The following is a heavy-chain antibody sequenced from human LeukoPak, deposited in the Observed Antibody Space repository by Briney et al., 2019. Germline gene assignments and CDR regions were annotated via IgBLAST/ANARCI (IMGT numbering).Heavy chain of an antibody. CDR2: IYTSGST. CDR3: ARRSYYSNYPIFDY. CDR1: GGSISSYY. Sequence: MPSETLSLTCTVSGGSISSYYWSWIRQPPGQGLEWIGYIYTSGSTNYNPSLKSRVTISVDTSKNQFSLKLSSVTAADTAVYYCARRSYYSNYPIFDYWGQGTLVTASS. J-gene: IGHJ4*02. D-gene: IGHD4-11*01. V-gene: IGHV4-4*09.